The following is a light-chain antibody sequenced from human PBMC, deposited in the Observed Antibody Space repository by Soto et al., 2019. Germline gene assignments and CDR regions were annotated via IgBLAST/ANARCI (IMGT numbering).Light chain of an antibody. Sequence: DIQMTQSPTSLSASVGDRVTITCRASQSISSYLNWYQQKPGEAPKLLIYIASRLQSGVPSRFSGSGSGTDFTLTIRGLQPEDFATYYCQQSYSVPRTFGQGTTLEI. CDR2: IAS. CDR1: QSISSY. J-gene: IGKJ2*01. CDR3: QQSYSVPRT. V-gene: IGKV1-39*01.